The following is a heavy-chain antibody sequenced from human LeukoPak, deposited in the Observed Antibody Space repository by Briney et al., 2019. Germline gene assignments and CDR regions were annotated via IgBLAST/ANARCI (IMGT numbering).Heavy chain of an antibody. CDR1: GFTFSNAW. J-gene: IGHJ4*02. V-gene: IGHV3-15*01. CDR2: IKSKTDGGTT. D-gene: IGHD3-22*01. CDR3: TTVGRDSWYYYDSSGYYGPGY. Sequence: PGGSLRLSCAASGFTFSNAWMSWVRQAPGKGLEWVGRIKSKTDGGTTDYAAPVKGRFTISRDDSKNTLYLQMNSLKTEDTAVYYCTTVGRDSWYYYDSSGYYGPGYWGQGTLDTVSS.